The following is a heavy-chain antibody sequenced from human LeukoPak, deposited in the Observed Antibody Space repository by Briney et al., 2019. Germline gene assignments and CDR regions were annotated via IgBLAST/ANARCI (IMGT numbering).Heavy chain of an antibody. CDR3: TRDRPSDGYYYYYMDV. J-gene: IGHJ6*03. Sequence: GGSLRLSCAASGFTFSSYAMSWVRQAPGKGLEWVSAISGSGGSTYYADSVKGRVTISRDNVKNTLSLQMNSLRVEDTGLYYCTRDRPSDGYYYYYMDVWGKGTTVIVSS. V-gene: IGHV3-23*01. CDR1: GFTFSSYA. CDR2: ISGSGGST.